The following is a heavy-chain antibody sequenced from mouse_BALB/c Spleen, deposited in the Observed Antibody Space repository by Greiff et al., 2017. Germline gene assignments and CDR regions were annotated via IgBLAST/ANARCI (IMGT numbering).Heavy chain of an antibody. CDR3: ARYYYGSSRAWFAY. J-gene: IGHJ3*01. CDR1: GYTFTNYW. CDR2: IYPGGGYT. Sequence: QVHVKQSGAELVRPGTSVNISCKASGYTFTNYWLGWVKQRPGHGLEWIGDIYPGGGYTNYNEKFKGKATLTADTSSSTAYMQLSSLTSEDSAVYFCARYYYGSSRAWFAYWGQGTLVTVSA. D-gene: IGHD1-1*01. V-gene: IGHV1-63*02.